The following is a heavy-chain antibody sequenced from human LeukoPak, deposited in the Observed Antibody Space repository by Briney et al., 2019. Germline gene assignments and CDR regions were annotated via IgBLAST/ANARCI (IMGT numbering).Heavy chain of an antibody. Sequence: SETLSLTCTVSSGSISSYYWSWIRQPPGKGLEWIGEINHSGSTNYNPSLKSRVTISVDTSKNQFSLKLSSVTAADTAVYYCARLWPIRSVRGVLWGQGTLVTVSS. J-gene: IGHJ4*02. D-gene: IGHD3-10*01. CDR1: SGSISSYY. CDR3: ARLWPIRSVRGVL. CDR2: INHSGST. V-gene: IGHV4-34*01.